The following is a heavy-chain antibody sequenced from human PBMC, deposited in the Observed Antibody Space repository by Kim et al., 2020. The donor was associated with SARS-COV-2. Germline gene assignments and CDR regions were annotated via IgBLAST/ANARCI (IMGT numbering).Heavy chain of an antibody. V-gene: IGHV3-30*02. J-gene: IGHJ4*02. CDR3: ATGSGSYFAFDY. D-gene: IGHD1-26*01. Sequence: YYADSVRGRFNISRDNSKTTLDVQMKSGRAEDTAVYDCATGSGSYFAFDYWGQGTLVTVSS.